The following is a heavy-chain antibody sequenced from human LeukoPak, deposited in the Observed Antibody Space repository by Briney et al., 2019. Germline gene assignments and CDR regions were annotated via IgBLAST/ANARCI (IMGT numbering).Heavy chain of an antibody. V-gene: IGHV1-2*02. CDR3: VGATQY. CDR1: GYTFTGYD. J-gene: IGHJ4*02. Sequence: ASVKVSCKASGYTFTGYDMHWVRRAPGQGLEWMGWINPNSGDTNYAQKFQGRVTMTRDTSISTAYMELSRLTSDDKAVYYCVGATQYRGQGTLVTVSS. CDR2: INPNSGDT.